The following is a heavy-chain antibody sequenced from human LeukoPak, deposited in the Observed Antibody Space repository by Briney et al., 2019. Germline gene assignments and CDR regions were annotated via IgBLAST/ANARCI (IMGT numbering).Heavy chain of an antibody. Sequence: PSETLSLTCAASGGSISSNSYYWGWIRQPPGKGLEWIGSIYYSGSTNYNPSLKSRVTISVDTSKNQFSLKLSSVTAADTAVYYCASFLGYSSSWTDYWGQGTLVTVSS. CDR2: IYYSGST. V-gene: IGHV4-39*07. J-gene: IGHJ4*02. CDR1: GGSISSNSYY. D-gene: IGHD6-13*01. CDR3: ASFLGYSSSWTDY.